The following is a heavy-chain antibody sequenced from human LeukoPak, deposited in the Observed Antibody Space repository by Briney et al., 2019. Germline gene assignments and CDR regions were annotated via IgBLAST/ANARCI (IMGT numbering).Heavy chain of an antibody. Sequence: GGSLRLSCAASGFTFSSYSMNWVRQAPGKGLEWVSSISSSSSYIYYADSVKGRFTISRDNAKNSLYLQMNSLRAEDTAVYYCARHTADMVRGVISPSRTKPRLKYNWFDPWGQGTLVTVSS. CDR3: ARHTADMVRGVISPSRTKPRLKYNWFDP. V-gene: IGHV3-21*01. CDR1: GFTFSSYS. CDR2: ISSSSSYI. J-gene: IGHJ5*02. D-gene: IGHD3-10*01.